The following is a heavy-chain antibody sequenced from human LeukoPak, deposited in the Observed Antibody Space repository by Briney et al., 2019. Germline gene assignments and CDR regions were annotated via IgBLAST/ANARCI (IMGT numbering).Heavy chain of an antibody. CDR2: ISYDGSNK. V-gene: IGHV3-30*03. Sequence: PGRSLRLSCAASGFTFSSYGMHWVRQAPGKGLEWVAVISYDGSNKYYADSVKGRFTISRDNSKNTLYLQMNSLRAEDTAVYYCARDTLRDRGYDYWGQGTLVTVSS. D-gene: IGHD3-10*01. CDR3: ARDTLRDRGYDY. J-gene: IGHJ4*02. CDR1: GFTFSSYG.